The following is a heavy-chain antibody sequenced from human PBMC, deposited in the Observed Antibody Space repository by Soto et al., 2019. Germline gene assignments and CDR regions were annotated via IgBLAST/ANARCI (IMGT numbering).Heavy chain of an antibody. J-gene: IGHJ4*02. V-gene: IGHV3-33*01. CDR2: IWYDGSNK. CDR1: GFTFSSYG. CDR3: ARQPKGWLQFTDY. Sequence: QVQLVESGGGVVQPGRSLRLSCAASGFTFSSYGMHWVRQAPGKGLEWVAVIWYDGSNKYYADSVKGRFTISRDNSKNPLYLQMNSLRAEDTAVYYCARQPKGWLQFTDYWGQGTLVTVSS. D-gene: IGHD5-12*01.